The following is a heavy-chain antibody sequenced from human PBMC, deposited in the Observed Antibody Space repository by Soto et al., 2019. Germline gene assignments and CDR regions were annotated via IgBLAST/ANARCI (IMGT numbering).Heavy chain of an antibody. CDR1: GYTFTSHY. V-gene: IGHV1-46*03. CDR2: IDPSGGAT. J-gene: IGHJ4*02. CDR3: SRGLWQWLFDY. D-gene: IGHD6-19*01. Sequence: QVQLVQSGAEVKKPGASVMVSCRASGYTFTSHYMHWVRQAPGQGLEWMGMIDPSGGATTYAQKFQXXLTIPRDTSTTTVYMVLSSLRPEDTAVYSCSRGLWQWLFDYWGQGTLVTVSS.